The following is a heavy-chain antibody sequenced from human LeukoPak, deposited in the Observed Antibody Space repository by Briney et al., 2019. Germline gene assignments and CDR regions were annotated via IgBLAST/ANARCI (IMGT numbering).Heavy chain of an antibody. Sequence: GASVKVSCKASGYTFTANYIHWVRQAPGQGLEWMGRINPNTGVKNYAEKFQGRVTMTRDTSINTAYMEVSRLTSDDTAVYHCARVGAAGGFDPWGQGTLVTVSS. CDR2: INPNTGVK. J-gene: IGHJ5*02. V-gene: IGHV1-2*06. CDR1: GYTFTANY. CDR3: ARVGAAGGFDP. D-gene: IGHD6-25*01.